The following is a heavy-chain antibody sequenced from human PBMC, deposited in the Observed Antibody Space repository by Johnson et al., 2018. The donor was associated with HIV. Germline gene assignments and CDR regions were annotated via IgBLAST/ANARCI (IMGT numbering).Heavy chain of an antibody. CDR2: ISSGPLII. CDR3: ARGGAAAGPDAFDI. Sequence: VQLVESGGGLGKPGGSLRLSCAASGFTFSDYYMSWLRQPPGERLEWVSYISSGPLIINYADSVKGRFTISRDNSKNTLYLQMNSLRAEDTAVYYCARGGAAAGPDAFDIWGQGTMVTVSS. J-gene: IGHJ3*02. V-gene: IGHV3-11*04. CDR1: GFTFSDYY. D-gene: IGHD6-13*01.